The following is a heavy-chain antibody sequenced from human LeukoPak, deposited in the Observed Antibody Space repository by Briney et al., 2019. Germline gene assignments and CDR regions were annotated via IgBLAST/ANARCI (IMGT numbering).Heavy chain of an antibody. Sequence: GGSLRLSCAASGFNIDDYYMSWIRQAPGKGLEWVSHITLSGGTIHYADSVKGRFTVSRDNAKNSLYLQMNSLRAEDTAVYYCARDFPTITSWYYFDYWGLGALVVVSS. V-gene: IGHV3-11*01. J-gene: IGHJ4*02. D-gene: IGHD2-2*01. CDR3: ARDFPTITSWYYFDY. CDR1: GFNIDDYY. CDR2: ITLSGGTI.